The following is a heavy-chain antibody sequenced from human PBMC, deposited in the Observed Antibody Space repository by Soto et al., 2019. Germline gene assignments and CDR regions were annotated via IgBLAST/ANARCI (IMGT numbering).Heavy chain of an antibody. V-gene: IGHV1-3*01. CDR1: GYTFTSYG. Sequence: ASVKVSCKASGYTFTSYGINWVRQAPGQRFEWMGWINAGNGNTKYSQKFQGRVTITRDTSASTAYMELSSLRSEDTAVYYCARFLYYYYGMDVWGQGTTVTVSS. CDR2: INAGNGNT. J-gene: IGHJ6*02. CDR3: ARFLYYYYGMDV.